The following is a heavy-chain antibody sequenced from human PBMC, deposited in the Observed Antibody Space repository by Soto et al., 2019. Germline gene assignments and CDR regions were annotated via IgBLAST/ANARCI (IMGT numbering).Heavy chain of an antibody. Sequence: QVQLVESGGGVVQPGRSLRLSCAASGFTFSSYAMHWVRQAPGKGLEWVAVISYDGSNKYYADSVKGRFTISRDNSKNTLYLQMNSLRAEDTAVYYCAREIVVVVASYYFDSWGQGTLVTVSS. CDR2: ISYDGSNK. CDR3: AREIVVVVASYYFDS. CDR1: GFTFSSYA. J-gene: IGHJ4*02. V-gene: IGHV3-30-3*01. D-gene: IGHD2-15*01.